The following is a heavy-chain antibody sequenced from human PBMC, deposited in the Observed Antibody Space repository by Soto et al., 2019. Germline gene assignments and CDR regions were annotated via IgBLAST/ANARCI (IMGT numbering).Heavy chain of an antibody. CDR3: ARLGGSYAVPHFDY. J-gene: IGHJ4*02. V-gene: IGHV4-61*08. CDR2: IYYSGTTT. CDR1: GGSISSGGYY. D-gene: IGHD1-26*01. Sequence: SETLSLTCAVSGGSISSGGYYWTWIRQPPGKGLEWMGYIYYSGTTTNYNPSLKSRVTLSVDTSKNQFSLKLSSVTAADTAVYYCARLGGSYAVPHFDYWGQGTLVTVSS.